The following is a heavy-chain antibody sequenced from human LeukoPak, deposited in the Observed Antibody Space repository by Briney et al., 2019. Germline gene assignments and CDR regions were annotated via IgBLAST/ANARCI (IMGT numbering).Heavy chain of an antibody. Sequence: PGGSLRLSCAASGFTFNTYWMHWVRQAPGEGPVWVAHILNDGGSTSYADSVKGRFIISRDNAKNTLSLQMNSLRAEDTAVYYCVRHNYGYDYWGQGTPVNVSS. CDR3: VRHNYGYDY. J-gene: IGHJ4*02. CDR2: ILNDGGST. CDR1: GFTFNTYW. V-gene: IGHV3-74*01. D-gene: IGHD5-18*01.